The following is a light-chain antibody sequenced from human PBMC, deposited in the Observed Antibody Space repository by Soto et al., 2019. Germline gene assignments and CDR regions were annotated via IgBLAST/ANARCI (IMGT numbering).Light chain of an antibody. CDR3: SSYTTSITLM. CDR1: SSDVGSDNY. Sequence: QSALTQPASMSGSPGQSIAISCTGTSSDVGSDNYVSWYQHHPGRAPKLIIYDVHNRPSGVSNRFSGSKSGNTASLTITGLQAEDEADYYCSSYTTSITLMFGGGTKLTVL. V-gene: IGLV2-14*03. CDR2: DVH. J-gene: IGLJ3*02.